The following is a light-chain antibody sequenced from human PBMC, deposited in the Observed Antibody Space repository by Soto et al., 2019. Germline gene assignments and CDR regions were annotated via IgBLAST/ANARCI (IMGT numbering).Light chain of an antibody. CDR1: QRVSRNY. J-gene: IGKJ4*01. Sequence: EVVLTHSPGTLSLSPGARATLSCRASQRVSRNYLSWDQQRPGQARRLLMYGAFSRATGIPDRFSGSGSGTEFTLTSTILEPEGLAVYYGQQHGRSPPLPFGGGTKVEMK. V-gene: IGKV3-20*01. CDR2: GAF. CDR3: QQHGRSPPLP.